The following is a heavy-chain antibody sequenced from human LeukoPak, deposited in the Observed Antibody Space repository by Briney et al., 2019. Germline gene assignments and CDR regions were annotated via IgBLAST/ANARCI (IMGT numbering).Heavy chain of an antibody. J-gene: IGHJ3*02. CDR1: GSTFTGLD. CDR2: MTPNSGNT. D-gene: IGHD3-10*01. CDR3: ARGGGPRGAFDI. V-gene: IGHV1-8*01. Sequence: ASVKVSCKAFGSTFTGLDINWVRQAPGQGLEWMGWMTPNSGNTGYAQKFQGRVTITRNTSISTAYMELSSLRSEDTAVYYCARGGGPRGAFDIWGQGTMVTVSS.